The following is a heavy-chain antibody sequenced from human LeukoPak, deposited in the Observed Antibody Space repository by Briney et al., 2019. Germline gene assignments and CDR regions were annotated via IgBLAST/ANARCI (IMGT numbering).Heavy chain of an antibody. D-gene: IGHD1-26*01. Sequence: GEPLNISCKGSEYSFTSYWIAWARQIPGKGLEWMRIFDPGDSATTSSPLFQAQSPTSAEKSISTAYLQWSSLKASDTAMYYCARHAEGGYYYGMDVWGQGTTVTVSS. CDR3: ARHAEGGYYYGMDV. CDR1: EYSFTSYW. V-gene: IGHV5-51*01. CDR2: FDPGDSAT. J-gene: IGHJ6*02.